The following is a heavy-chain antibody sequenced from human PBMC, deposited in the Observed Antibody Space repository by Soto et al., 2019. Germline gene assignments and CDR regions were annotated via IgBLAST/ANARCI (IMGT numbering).Heavy chain of an antibody. V-gene: IGHV3-23*01. CDR3: AKERYSSSQSYYGMDV. CDR2: ISGSGGST. D-gene: IGHD6-6*01. Sequence: GGSLRLSCAASGFTFSSYAMSWVRQAPGKGLEWVSAISGSGGSTYYADSVKGRFTISRDNSKNTLYLQMNSLRAEDTAVYYCAKERYSSSQSYYGMDVWAQGTRVTVS. J-gene: IGHJ6*02. CDR1: GFTFSSYA.